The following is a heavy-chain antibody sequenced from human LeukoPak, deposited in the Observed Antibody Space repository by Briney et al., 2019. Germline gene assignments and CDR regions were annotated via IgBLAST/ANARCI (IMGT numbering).Heavy chain of an antibody. Sequence: ASVKVSCKASGYTFIDYYIHWVRQAPGQGLEWLGWINPNSGNTVYAQKFQGRVTMTRDTPITTLFLDLMSLRYDDTAVYYCARGGAYNSAQTFDHWGLGTLVTVSS. J-gene: IGHJ4*02. V-gene: IGHV1-2*02. CDR3: ARGGAYNSAQTFDH. D-gene: IGHD6-25*01. CDR2: INPNSGNT. CDR1: GYTFIDYY.